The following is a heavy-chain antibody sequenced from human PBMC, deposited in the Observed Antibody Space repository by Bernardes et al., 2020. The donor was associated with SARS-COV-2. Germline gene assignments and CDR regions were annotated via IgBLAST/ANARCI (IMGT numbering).Heavy chain of an antibody. Sequence: GGSLRLSCAASGFTFSSSWMSWVRQAPGKGLAWVANIKQDGSEKYYVDSVKGRFTISRDNAKNSLYLQMNSLRAEDTAVYYCASLSGSSWFFDYWGQGTLVTVSS. V-gene: IGHV3-7*03. CDR3: ASLSGSSWFFDY. D-gene: IGHD6-13*01. J-gene: IGHJ4*02. CDR1: GFTFSSSW. CDR2: IKQDGSEK.